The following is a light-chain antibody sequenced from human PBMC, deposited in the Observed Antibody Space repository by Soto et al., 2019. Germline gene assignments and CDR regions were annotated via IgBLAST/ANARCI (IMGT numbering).Light chain of an antibody. Sequence: DIQMTQSPSTLSASVGDRVKITCRASQDINNYLAWYQQKPGKVPKLLIYGASTLHSGVPSRFSGSGSGTDFTLTISRLQPGDVATYYCQTYNSAPLTFGGGTKVDIK. J-gene: IGKJ4*01. CDR1: QDINNY. CDR2: GAS. V-gene: IGKV1-27*01. CDR3: QTYNSAPLT.